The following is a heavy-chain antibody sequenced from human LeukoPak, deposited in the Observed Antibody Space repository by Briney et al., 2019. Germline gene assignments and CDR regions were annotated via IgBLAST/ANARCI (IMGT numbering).Heavy chain of an antibody. V-gene: IGHV3-74*01. CDR1: GFTFSSYW. CDR2: INSDGGST. D-gene: IGHD3-9*01. Sequence: GGSLRLSCAASGFTFSSYWMHWVRQAPGKGLEWVSRINSDGGSTTYADSVKGRFTISRDNAKNTMYLQMSSLRADDLAVYYCGRGGLTGQMAAFDYWGQGALVTVST. J-gene: IGHJ4*02. CDR3: GRGGLTGQMAAFDY.